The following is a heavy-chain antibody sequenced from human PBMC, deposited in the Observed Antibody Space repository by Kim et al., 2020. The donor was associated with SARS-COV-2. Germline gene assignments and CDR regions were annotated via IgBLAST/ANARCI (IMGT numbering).Heavy chain of an antibody. Sequence: GGSLRLSCAASEFTFSSYEMNWVRQAPGKGLEWVSYITSSGNTINYADSVRGRFTVSRDNAKNTLYLQMNSLRAEDTAVYYCARETTGIGWGACDIWGQG. V-gene: IGHV3-48*03. CDR2: ITSSGNTI. D-gene: IGHD6-13*01. CDR1: EFTFSSYE. CDR3: ARETTGIGWGACDI. J-gene: IGHJ3*02.